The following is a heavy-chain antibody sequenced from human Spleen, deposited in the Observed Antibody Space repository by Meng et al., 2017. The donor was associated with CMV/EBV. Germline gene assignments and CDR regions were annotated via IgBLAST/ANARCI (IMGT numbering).Heavy chain of an antibody. CDR3: ARASSSVINPDGYLDY. V-gene: IGHV3-20*03. CDR2: SNWDGGRA. D-gene: IGHD3-16*02. CDR1: GFIFDNYG. J-gene: IGHJ4*02. Sequence: SGFIFDNYGMSWVRQVPGKGLEWVSASNWDGGRAAYADSVRGRFSISRDNAKNSLYLQMNSLRAEDTAVYYCARASSSVINPDGYLDYWGQGTLVTVSS.